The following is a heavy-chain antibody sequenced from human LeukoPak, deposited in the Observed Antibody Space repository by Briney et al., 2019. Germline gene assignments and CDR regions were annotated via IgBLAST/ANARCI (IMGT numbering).Heavy chain of an antibody. J-gene: IGHJ4*02. Sequence: GESLKISCKGSGYSFSNDWIGWVRQMPGKGLEWMGIIYPGDSDTRYSPSLQGQVTMSADKSISTAFLQWSSLEASDTAMYYCARRGCIGGSCYAYWGQGTLVTVSS. V-gene: IGHV5-51*01. CDR3: ARRGCIGGSCYAY. D-gene: IGHD2-15*01. CDR2: IYPGDSDT. CDR1: GYSFSNDW.